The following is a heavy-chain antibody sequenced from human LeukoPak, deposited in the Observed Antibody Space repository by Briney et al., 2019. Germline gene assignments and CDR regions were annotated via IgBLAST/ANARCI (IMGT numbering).Heavy chain of an antibody. J-gene: IGHJ3*02. CDR1: GYTFTSYA. V-gene: IGHV1-69*06. D-gene: IGHD5-18*01. CDR3: ARPMVDVDIAMVQDAFDI. Sequence: GASVKVSCKASGYTFTSYAISWVRQAPGQGLEWMGGIIPIFGTANYAQKFQGRVTITADKSTSTAYMELSSLRSEDTAVYYCARPMVDVDIAMVQDAFDIWGQGTMVTVSS. CDR2: IIPIFGTA.